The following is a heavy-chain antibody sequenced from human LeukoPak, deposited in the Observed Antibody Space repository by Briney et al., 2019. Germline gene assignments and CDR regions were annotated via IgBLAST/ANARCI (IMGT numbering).Heavy chain of an antibody. D-gene: IGHD4-17*01. V-gene: IGHV3-21*01. CDR2: ITTTSDYI. J-gene: IGHJ4*01. CDR1: GFSVSNNY. Sequence: PGGSLRLSCAASGFSVSNNYMAWVRQAPGKGLQWVSSITTTSDYIYYSDSVKGRFTISRDNAKNSLYLQMNSLRAEDTAVYYCAKVADYGDYAPLGHWGQGTLVTVSS. CDR3: AKVADYGDYAPLGH.